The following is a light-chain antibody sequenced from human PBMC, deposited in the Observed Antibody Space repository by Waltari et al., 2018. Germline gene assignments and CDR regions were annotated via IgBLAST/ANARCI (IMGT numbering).Light chain of an antibody. CDR3: CSYAGAV. V-gene: IGLV2-23*01. CDR1: SSGVGRSHL. Sequence: QSALTQPASVSGSPGQSITISCTGTSSGVGRSHLVSWYQQHPGKAPKLMIYEGSKRPSGVSNRFSGSKSGNTASLTISGLQAEDEADYYCCSYAGAVFGGGTKLTIL. CDR2: EGS. J-gene: IGLJ3*02.